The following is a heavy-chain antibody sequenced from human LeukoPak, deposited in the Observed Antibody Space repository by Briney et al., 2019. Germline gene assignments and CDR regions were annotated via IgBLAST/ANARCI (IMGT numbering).Heavy chain of an antibody. CDR3: ARESGSDPHVDYYFDY. J-gene: IGHJ4*02. Sequence: GGSLRLSCAASGFTFSSYWMSWVRQAPGKGLEWVANIKQDGSEKYYVDSVKGRFTISRDNAKNSLYLQMNSLRAEDTAVYYCARESGSDPHVDYYFDYRGQGTLVTVSS. CDR2: IKQDGSEK. CDR1: GFTFSSYW. D-gene: IGHD1-26*01. V-gene: IGHV3-7*01.